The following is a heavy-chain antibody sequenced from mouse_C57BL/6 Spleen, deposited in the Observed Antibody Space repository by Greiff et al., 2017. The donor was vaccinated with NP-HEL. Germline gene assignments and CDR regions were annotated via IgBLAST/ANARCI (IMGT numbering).Heavy chain of an antibody. V-gene: IGHV1-52*01. J-gene: IGHJ4*01. CDR3: ARWRDGAMDY. CDR2: IDPSDSET. Sequence: VQLQQPGAELVRPGSSVKLSCKASGYTFTSYWMHWVKQRPIQGLEWIGNIDPSDSETHYNQKFKDKATLTVDKSSSTAYMQLSSLTSGDSAVYYCARWRDGAMDYWGQGTSVTVSS. CDR1: GYTFTSYW.